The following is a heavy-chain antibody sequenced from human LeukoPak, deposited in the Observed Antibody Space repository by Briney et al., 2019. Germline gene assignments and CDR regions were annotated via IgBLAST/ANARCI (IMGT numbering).Heavy chain of an antibody. CDR3: ARVERIRCRRAFDI. D-gene: IGHD4/OR15-4a*01. Sequence: KPSETQSLTCAPYGGSFSGYYWSCIRHTPEKGLERIGEIHHTGSTNYNPSLNRRVTISVDTSKNQFSLKLSSVTAADTAVYYCARVERIRCRRAFDIWGQGTMVTVSS. CDR2: IHHTGST. J-gene: IGHJ3*02. V-gene: IGHV4-34*01. CDR1: GGSFSGYY.